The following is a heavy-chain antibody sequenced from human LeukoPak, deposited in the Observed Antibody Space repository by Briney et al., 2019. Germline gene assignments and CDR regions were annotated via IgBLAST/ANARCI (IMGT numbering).Heavy chain of an antibody. CDR3: ASVGRYFDWLSVHFDY. Sequence: SETLSLTCTVSGGSISSYYWSWIRQPAGKGLEWIGRIYTSGSTNYNPSLKSRVTMSVDTSKNQFSLKLSSVTAADTAVYYCASVGRYFDWLSVHFDYWGQGTLVTVSS. V-gene: IGHV4-4*07. J-gene: IGHJ4*02. CDR1: GGSISSYY. CDR2: IYTSGST. D-gene: IGHD3-9*01.